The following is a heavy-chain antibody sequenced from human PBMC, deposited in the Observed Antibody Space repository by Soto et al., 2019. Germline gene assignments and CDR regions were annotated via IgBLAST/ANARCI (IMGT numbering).Heavy chain of an antibody. D-gene: IGHD1-26*01. CDR1: GLTFTNYW. CDR3: SGHSGAYPPY. CDR2: IKPDGSEA. V-gene: IGHV3-7*01. J-gene: IGHJ4*02. Sequence: EVQVVESGGGLVQPGGSLRLSCVTSGLTFTNYWMNWVRLPPGKGLEWVGNIKPDGSEAYYVDSLKGRFTISRDNASNSVYLQMNSLRADDTGVYYCSGHSGAYPPYCGLGTLVTVSS.